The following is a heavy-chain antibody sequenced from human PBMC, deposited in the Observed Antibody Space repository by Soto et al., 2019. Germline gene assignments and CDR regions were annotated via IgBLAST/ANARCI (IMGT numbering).Heavy chain of an antibody. CDR3: ARSVATPGTNIDF. V-gene: IGHV4-4*09. CDR1: GGSMNGYY. D-gene: IGHD6-13*01. CDR2: IYFSGST. J-gene: IGHJ4*02. Sequence: SETLSLTCSVSGGSMNGYYWSWIRQTPGQGLEWLGFIYFSGSTRYNPSLMSRLTISLDKSKRQFSMSLSSVTAADTAVYYCARSVATPGTNIDFWGQGTLVTVSS.